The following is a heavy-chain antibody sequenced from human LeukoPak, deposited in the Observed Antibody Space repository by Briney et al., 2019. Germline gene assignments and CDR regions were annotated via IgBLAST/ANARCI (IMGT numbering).Heavy chain of an antibody. V-gene: IGHV1-69*04. CDR2: IIPILGIA. CDR1: GGTFSSYA. Sequence: ASVKVSCKASGGTFSSYAISWVRQAPGQGLEWMGRIIPILGIANYAQKFQGRVTITADKFTSTAYMELSSLRSEDTAVYYYARACSGGSCYSYYYYYGMDVWGQGTTVTVSS. D-gene: IGHD2-15*01. J-gene: IGHJ6*02. CDR3: ARACSGGSCYSYYYYYGMDV.